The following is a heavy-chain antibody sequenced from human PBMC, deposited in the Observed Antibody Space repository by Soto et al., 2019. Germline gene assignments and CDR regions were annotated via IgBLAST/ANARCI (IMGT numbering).Heavy chain of an antibody. J-gene: IGHJ6*02. V-gene: IGHV1-3*01. Sequence: ASVKVSCKASGYTFTSYAMHWVRQAPGQRLEWMGWINAGNGNTNYAQNLQGRVTLTTDTSTSTAYMELRSLRSDDTAVYYCARVGQCSSTTCRYYYYYGMDVWGQGTTVTVSS. CDR1: GYTFTSYA. D-gene: IGHD2-2*03. CDR2: INAGNGNT. CDR3: ARVGQCSSTTCRYYYYYGMDV.